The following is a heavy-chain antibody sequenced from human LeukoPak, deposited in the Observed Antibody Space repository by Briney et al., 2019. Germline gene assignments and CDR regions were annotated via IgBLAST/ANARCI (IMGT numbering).Heavy chain of an antibody. V-gene: IGHV1-2*02. D-gene: IGHD2-21*01. J-gene: IGHJ4*02. CDR3: ARDIVVVSDTRGFDY. Sequence: GASVKVSCKTSGYTFTDYFIHWVRQAPGRGLEWMGWIHPNSGATKSAEKFQGRVTLTRDTSITTVYMELSRLSSDDTAVYYCARDIVVVSDTRGFDYWGQGTLVTVSS. CDR1: GYTFTDYF. CDR2: IHPNSGAT.